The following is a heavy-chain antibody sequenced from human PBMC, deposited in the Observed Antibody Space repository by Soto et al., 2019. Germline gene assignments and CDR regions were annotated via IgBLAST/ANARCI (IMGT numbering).Heavy chain of an antibody. CDR2: INPSGGST. D-gene: IGHD3-22*01. CDR1: GYTFTSYY. J-gene: IGHJ6*04. Sequence: ASVKVSCKASGYTFTSYYMHWVRQAPGQGLEWMGIINPSGGSTSYAQKFQGRVTITRDRSKGTVYVGVRSLRFEDTPVYYCERECYDSGGYYYFPYYYGRDVWGKGTTVTFPS. V-gene: IGHV1-46*01. CDR3: ERECYDSGGYYYFPYYYGRDV.